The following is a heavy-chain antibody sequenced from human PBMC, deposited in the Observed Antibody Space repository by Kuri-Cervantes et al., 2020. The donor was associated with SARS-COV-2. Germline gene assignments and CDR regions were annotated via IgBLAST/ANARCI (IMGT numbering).Heavy chain of an antibody. D-gene: IGHD3-22*01. CDR2: IKSKTDGGTT. J-gene: IGHJ4*02. Sequence: GESLKISCAASGFTFSNAWMSWVRQAPGKGLEWVGRIKSKTDGGTTDYAAPVKGRFTISRDDSKNTLYLQMNSLKTEDTAVYYCTTVIGYYDSSGYGRGYYFDYWGQGTLVTVSS. V-gene: IGHV3-15*01. CDR1: GFTFSNAW. CDR3: TTVIGYYDSSGYGRGYYFDY.